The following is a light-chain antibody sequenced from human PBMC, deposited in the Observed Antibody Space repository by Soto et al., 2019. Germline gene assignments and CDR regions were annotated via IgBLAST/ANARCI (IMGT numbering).Light chain of an antibody. V-gene: IGLV2-14*03. Sequence: QSALTQPASVSGSPGQSITISCTGTSSDVGGYNYVSWYQHHPGKAPKLIIYDVSNRPSGVSIRFSGSKSDNTASLTISGLQPEDEADYHCSSYTTSNTRQVVFGTGTMGTVL. CDR3: SSYTTSNTRQVV. CDR1: SSDVGGYNY. CDR2: DVS. J-gene: IGLJ1*01.